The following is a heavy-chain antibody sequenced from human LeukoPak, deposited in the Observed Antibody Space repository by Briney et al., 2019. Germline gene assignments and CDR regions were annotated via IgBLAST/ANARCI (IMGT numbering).Heavy chain of an antibody. J-gene: IGHJ4*02. D-gene: IGHD2-2*01. Sequence: GGSLRPSCAASGFTFSSYSMNWVRQAPGKGLEWVSSISSSGSFIYYADSLRGRFTISRGNAKNSLYLQMNSLRAEDTAVYYCARGSCSSVSCNLDSWGQGTLVTVSS. CDR3: ARGSCSSVSCNLDS. CDR2: ISSSGSFI. V-gene: IGHV3-21*01. CDR1: GFTFSSYS.